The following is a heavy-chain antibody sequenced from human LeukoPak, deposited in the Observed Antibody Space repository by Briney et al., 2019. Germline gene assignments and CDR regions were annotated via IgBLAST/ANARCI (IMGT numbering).Heavy chain of an antibody. CDR1: GFTFSSYA. D-gene: IGHD1-26*01. CDR3: AKETRWAFFDY. CDR2: FSGGGVST. Sequence: GGSLRLSCAASGFTFSSYAMSWVRQAPGKGLEWVSAFSGGGVSTYYADSVKGRFTISRDNSKNTLYRQMNSLRAEDTAVYYCAKETRWAFFDYWGQGTLVTVSS. J-gene: IGHJ4*02. V-gene: IGHV3-23*01.